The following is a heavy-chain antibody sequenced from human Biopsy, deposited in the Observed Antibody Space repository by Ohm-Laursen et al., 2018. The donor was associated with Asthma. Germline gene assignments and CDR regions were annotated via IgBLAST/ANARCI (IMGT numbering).Heavy chain of an antibody. CDR3: AREGITGTTAWFDP. J-gene: IGHJ5*02. CDR2: FNPSGGST. Sequence: ASVKVSCKASGYSFTSDYIHWVRQAPGQGLEWMGIFNPSGGSTSYAQKFQGRVTMTRDTSTSTAYMELSRLRSDDTAVYYCAREGITGTTAWFDPWGQGTLVTVSS. D-gene: IGHD1-7*01. V-gene: IGHV1-46*01. CDR1: GYSFTSDY.